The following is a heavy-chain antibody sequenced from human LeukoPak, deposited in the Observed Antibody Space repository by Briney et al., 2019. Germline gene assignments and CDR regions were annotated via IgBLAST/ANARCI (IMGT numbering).Heavy chain of an antibody. CDR1: GFTVSRKY. Sequence: PGGSLRLSCAVSGFTVSRKYMSWVRQAPGKGLEWVSVIYSGGSTYYADSVKGRFTMSRDNSKNTLFLQVNSLRAEDTAVYYCARDPIFGVVSNPNEYYYYGMDVWGQGTTVTVSS. V-gene: IGHV3-66*02. J-gene: IGHJ6*02. CDR2: IYSGGST. CDR3: ARDPIFGVVSNPNEYYYYGMDV. D-gene: IGHD3-3*01.